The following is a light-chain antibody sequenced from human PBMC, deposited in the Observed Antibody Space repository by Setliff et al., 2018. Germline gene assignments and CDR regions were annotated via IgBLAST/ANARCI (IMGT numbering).Light chain of an antibody. V-gene: IGLV2-14*03. J-gene: IGLJ1*01. CDR3: TSYTDITTV. CDR1: SRDVGGNKY. Sequence: ALTQPASVSGSPGQSITISCTGTSRDVGGNKYVSWYQHHPGKAPKLIIYDVINRPSGISNRFSGSKSGNTASLTISGLQAEDEADYYCTSYTDITTVFGSGTKVTVL. CDR2: DVI.